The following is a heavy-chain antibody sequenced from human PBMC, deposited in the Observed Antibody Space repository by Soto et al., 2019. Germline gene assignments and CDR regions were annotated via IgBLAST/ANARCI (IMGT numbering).Heavy chain of an antibody. Sequence: GGSLILSCAASGFTFSSYAMNWVRQAPGKGLEWVSAISGSGGSTYYADSVKGRFTISRDYSKNTLYLQMNSLRAEDTTVYYCAREVVPAAIAGSYYYGMDVWGQGTTVTVSS. J-gene: IGHJ6*02. CDR2: ISGSGGST. V-gene: IGHV3-23*01. CDR1: GFTFSSYA. CDR3: AREVVPAAIAGSYYYGMDV. D-gene: IGHD2-2*01.